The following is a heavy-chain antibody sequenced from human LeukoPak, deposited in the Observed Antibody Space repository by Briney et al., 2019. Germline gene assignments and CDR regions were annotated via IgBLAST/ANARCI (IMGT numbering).Heavy chain of an antibody. CDR2: IYYSGST. CDR3: ARGWHYDFWSGLLNYYYYGMDV. Sequence: SETLSLTCAVYGGSFSGYYWSWIRQPPGKGLEWIGYIYYSGSTNYNPSLKSRVTISVDTSKNQFSLKLSSVTAADTAVYYCARGWHYDFWSGLLNYYYYGMDVWGQGTTVTVSS. D-gene: IGHD3-3*01. CDR1: GGSFSGYY. V-gene: IGHV4-59*01. J-gene: IGHJ6*02.